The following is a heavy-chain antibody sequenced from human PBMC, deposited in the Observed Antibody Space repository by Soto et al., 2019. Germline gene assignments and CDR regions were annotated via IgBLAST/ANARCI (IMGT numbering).Heavy chain of an antibody. V-gene: IGHV4-39*01. Sequence: SETLSLTCTVSGGSISSSSYYWGWIRQPPGKGLEWIGSIYYSGSTYYNPSLKSRVTISVDTSKNQFSLKLSSVTAADTAVYYCARGGNWFDPWGQGTLVTVSS. CDR3: ARGGNWFDP. CDR1: GGSISSSSYY. CDR2: IYYSGST. J-gene: IGHJ5*02.